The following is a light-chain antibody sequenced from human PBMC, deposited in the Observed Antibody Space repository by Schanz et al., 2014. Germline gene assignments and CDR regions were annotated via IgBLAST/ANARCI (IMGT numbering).Light chain of an antibody. CDR2: TAS. CDR3: QQYHSQVT. J-gene: IGKJ2*01. CDR1: ESISSY. V-gene: IGKV1-39*01. Sequence: DIQMTQSPSSLSASVGDRVTITCRASESISSYLNWYQQKSGKAPKLLIYTASTLQGGVPSRFSGSGYGTEFTLTISSLQPDDFATYYCQQYHSQVTFGQGTKLEIK.